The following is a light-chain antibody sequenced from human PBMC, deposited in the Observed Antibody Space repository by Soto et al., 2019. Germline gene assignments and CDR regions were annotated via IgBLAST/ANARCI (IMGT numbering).Light chain of an antibody. Sequence: DIQMTQSPSSVSASVGDRVSITCRASQVITNDLGWYQQKPGKAPNLLINKASSLQSEVPSRFSGSGSGTDFTLTISSLQPEDFATYYCQQANSFPLTFGQGTRLEIK. J-gene: IGKJ5*01. CDR3: QQANSFPLT. V-gene: IGKV1-12*01. CDR1: QVITND. CDR2: KAS.